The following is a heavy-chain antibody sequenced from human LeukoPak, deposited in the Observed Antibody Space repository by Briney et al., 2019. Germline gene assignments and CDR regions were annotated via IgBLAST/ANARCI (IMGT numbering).Heavy chain of an antibody. CDR3: AREDIVLMVYAIGWSHWFDP. CDR1: GYSISSGYY. CDR2: IYHSGST. J-gene: IGHJ5*02. V-gene: IGHV4-38-2*02. D-gene: IGHD2-8*01. Sequence: SETLSLTCTVSGYSISSGYYWGWIRQPPGKGLEGIGSIYHSGSTYYNPSLKSRVTISVDTSKNQFSLKLSSVTAADTAVYYCAREDIVLMVYAIGWSHWFDPWGQGTLVTVSS.